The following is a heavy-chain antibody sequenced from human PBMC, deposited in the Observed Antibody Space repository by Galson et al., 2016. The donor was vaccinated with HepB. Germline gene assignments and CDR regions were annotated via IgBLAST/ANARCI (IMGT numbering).Heavy chain of an antibody. Sequence: SLRLSCAASGFRFDENAMHWVRQAPGKGLEWVSLISGDGANTYYADSAKGRFTISRDNSKNSLFMQMHSLRTEDTAIYYCAKVRFRTDVWGQGTTVAVSS. CDR2: ISGDGANT. CDR3: AKVRFRTDV. J-gene: IGHJ6*02. D-gene: IGHD1-14*01. CDR1: GFRFDENA. V-gene: IGHV3-43*02.